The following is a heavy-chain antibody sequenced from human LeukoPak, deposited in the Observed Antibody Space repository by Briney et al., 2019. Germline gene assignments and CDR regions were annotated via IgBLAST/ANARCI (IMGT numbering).Heavy chain of an antibody. V-gene: IGHV3-23*01. Sequence: GGSLRLSCAAPGFTFSSYVMTWVRQAPGKGLEWVSSISGSGASTYYADSVKGRFTISRDNSKNTLYLQMSSLRAEDTAVYYCAKDRSNYYYDSSGYCFDYWGQGSLVTVSS. CDR1: GFTFSSYV. D-gene: IGHD3-22*01. J-gene: IGHJ4*02. CDR2: ISGSGAST. CDR3: AKDRSNYYYDSSGYCFDY.